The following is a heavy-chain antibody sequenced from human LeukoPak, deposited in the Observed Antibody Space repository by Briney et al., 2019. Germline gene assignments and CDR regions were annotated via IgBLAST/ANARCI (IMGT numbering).Heavy chain of an antibody. V-gene: IGHV3-33*01. Sequence: PGGSLRLSCAASGFTFSSYGMHWVRQAPGKGLEWVAVIRYDGSNKYYADSVKGRFTISRDNSKNTLYLQMNSLRAEDTAVYYCARVRGGTIAAADYWGQGTLVTVSS. CDR2: IRYDGSNK. J-gene: IGHJ4*02. CDR3: ARVRGGTIAAADY. D-gene: IGHD6-13*01. CDR1: GFTFSSYG.